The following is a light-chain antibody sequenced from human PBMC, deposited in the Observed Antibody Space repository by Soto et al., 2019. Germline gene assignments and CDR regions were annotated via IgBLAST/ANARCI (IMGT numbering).Light chain of an antibody. CDR3: QQYAIPSMS. V-gene: IGKV1-5*01. CDR2: DAS. Sequence: DIQMTQSPSTLSASVGDRVTITCRASQSISSWLAWYQQKPGKAPKLLIYDASNLETGVPSRFSGSGSGTDFTFTISSLQPEDIATYFCQQYAIPSMSFGQGTRLEIK. CDR1: QSISSW. J-gene: IGKJ5*01.